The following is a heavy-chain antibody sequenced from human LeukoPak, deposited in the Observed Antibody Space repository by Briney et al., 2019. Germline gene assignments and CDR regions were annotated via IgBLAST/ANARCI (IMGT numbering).Heavy chain of an antibody. CDR2: IIPIFGTA. V-gene: IGHV1-69*05. CDR3: ARGGVAARPFDY. J-gene: IGHJ4*02. D-gene: IGHD6-6*01. CDR1: GGTFSSYA. Sequence: ASVKVSCKASGGTFSSYAISWVRQAPGQGLEWMGGIIPIFGTANYAQKFQGRVTITTDESTSTAYMELSSLRSEDTAVYYCARGGVAARPFDYWGQGTLVTVSS.